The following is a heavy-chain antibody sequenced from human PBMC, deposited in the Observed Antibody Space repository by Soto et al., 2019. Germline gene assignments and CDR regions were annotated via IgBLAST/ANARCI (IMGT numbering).Heavy chain of an antibody. CDR2: IVVGSGNT. CDR1: GFTFTSSA. V-gene: IGHV1-58*02. J-gene: IGHJ4*02. Sequence: SVKVSCKASGFTFTSSAMQWVRQARGQRLEWIGWIVVGSGNTNYAQKFQERVTITRDMSTSTAYMELSSLRSEDTAVYYCAADRVLRYFDWLPGFDYWGQGTLVTVSS. CDR3: AADRVLRYFDWLPGFDY. D-gene: IGHD3-9*01.